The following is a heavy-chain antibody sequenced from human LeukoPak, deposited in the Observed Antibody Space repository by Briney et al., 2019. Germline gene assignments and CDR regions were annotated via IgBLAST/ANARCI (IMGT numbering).Heavy chain of an antibody. J-gene: IGHJ4*02. CDR1: GFTFTGHW. V-gene: IGHV3-7*01. D-gene: IGHD3-10*01. CDR2: MNQDGSEK. Sequence: GGSLRLSCEASGFTFTGHWMAWVRQAPGKGLEWVANMNQDGSEKYYVDSVKGRFTISRDNAKTSVYLQMNSLRVEDTAVYYCARDLRGVFDFWGQGTLVTVAS. CDR3: ARDLRGVFDF.